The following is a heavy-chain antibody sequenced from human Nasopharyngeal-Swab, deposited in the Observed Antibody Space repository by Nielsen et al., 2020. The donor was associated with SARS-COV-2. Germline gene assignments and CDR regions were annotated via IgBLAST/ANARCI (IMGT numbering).Heavy chain of an antibody. J-gene: IGHJ6*03. V-gene: IGHV3-11*01. CDR2: ISSSGSTI. Sequence: GESLKISCAASGFTFSDYYMSWIRQAPGKGLEWVSYISSSGSTIYYADSVKGRFTISRDNAKNSLYLQMNSLRAEDTAVYYCALGWSKNHYYYYYMDVWGKGTTVTVSS. CDR3: ALGWSKNHYYYYYMDV. CDR1: GFTFSDYY. D-gene: IGHD6-19*01.